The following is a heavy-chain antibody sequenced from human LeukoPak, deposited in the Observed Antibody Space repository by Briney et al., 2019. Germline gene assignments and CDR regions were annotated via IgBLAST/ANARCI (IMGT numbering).Heavy chain of an antibody. CDR3: AKDPRYGSGSYFDY. CDR1: GFTFSSYA. CDR2: ISSNGGST. D-gene: IGHD3-10*01. J-gene: IGHJ4*02. Sequence: GGSLRLSCSASGFTFSSYAMHWVRQAPGKGLEYVSAISSNGGSTYYADSVKGRFTISRDNSKNTLYLQMNSLRAEDTAVYYCAKDPRYGSGSYFDYWGQGTLVTVSS. V-gene: IGHV3-64*04.